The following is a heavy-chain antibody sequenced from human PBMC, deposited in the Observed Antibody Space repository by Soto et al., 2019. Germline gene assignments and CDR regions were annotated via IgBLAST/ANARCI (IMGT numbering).Heavy chain of an antibody. CDR2: IVVGSGNT. V-gene: IGHV1-58*02. J-gene: IGHJ3*02. CDR1: GFTFTSSA. D-gene: IGHD2-21*01. CDR3: ACDWQVEMATSDAFDI. Sequence: SVKVSCKASGFTFTSSAMQWVRQARGQRLEWIGWIVVGSGNTNYAQKFQERVTITRDMSTSTAYMELSSLRSEDTAGDYGACDWQVEMATSDAFDIWGQGTMVT.